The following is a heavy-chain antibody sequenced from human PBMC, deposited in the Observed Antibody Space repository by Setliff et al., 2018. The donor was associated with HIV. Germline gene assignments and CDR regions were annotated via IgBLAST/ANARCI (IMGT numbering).Heavy chain of an antibody. D-gene: IGHD2-2*01. V-gene: IGHV3-7*01. CDR3: ATQPPAALSYYYYYMDV. CDR1: GFTFSTYW. J-gene: IGHJ6*03. CDR2: IRQDGSEK. Sequence: GESLRLSCAASGFTFSTYWMNWVRQAPGKGLEWVANIRQDGSEKYYVDPVKGRFTISRDNAKNSLYLQMNSLRAEDTAVYYCATQPPAALSYYYYYMDVWGKGTTVTVSS.